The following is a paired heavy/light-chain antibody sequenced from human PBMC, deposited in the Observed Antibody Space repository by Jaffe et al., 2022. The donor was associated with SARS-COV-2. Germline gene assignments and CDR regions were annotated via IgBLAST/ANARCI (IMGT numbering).Heavy chain of an antibody. V-gene: IGHV3-23*01. Sequence: EVQLLESGGGLVQPGGSLRLSCAASGFSFSSNAMNWVRQTPGKGLEWVSSISSSGDSTYYADSLKGRFTISRDNSKNMLFLQMNSLRAEDTAVYYCAIYCSSSACQPDGMDLWGQGTTVTVSS. CDR1: GFSFSSNA. CDR2: ISSSGDST. J-gene: IGHJ6*02. CDR3: AIYCSSSACQPDGMDL. D-gene: IGHD2-2*01.
Light chain of an antibody. V-gene: IGKV1-16*01. CDR1: QGISNF. J-gene: IGKJ1*01. Sequence: DIQMTQSPSSLSASVGDRVTITCRASQGISNFLAWFQQKPGKALKSLIYASSRFQSGVPSRFSGSGSGTDFTLTISGLQPEDSATYYCQQYYDYPLTFGQGTKVEI. CDR2: ASS. CDR3: QQYYDYPLT.